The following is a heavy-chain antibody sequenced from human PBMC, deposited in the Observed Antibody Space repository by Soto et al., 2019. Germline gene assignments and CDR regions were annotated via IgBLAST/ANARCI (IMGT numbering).Heavy chain of an antibody. CDR2: IVVGSGNT. CDR1: GFTFTSSA. Sequence: QMQLVQSGPEVKKPGTSVKVSCKASGFTFTSSAVQWVRQARGQRLEWIGWIVVGSGNTNYAQKFQERVTITRDMSTSTAYMELSSLRSEDTAVYYCAAEGTSIFGVAYYYGMDVWGQGTTVTVSS. D-gene: IGHD3-3*01. CDR3: AAEGTSIFGVAYYYGMDV. V-gene: IGHV1-58*01. J-gene: IGHJ6*02.